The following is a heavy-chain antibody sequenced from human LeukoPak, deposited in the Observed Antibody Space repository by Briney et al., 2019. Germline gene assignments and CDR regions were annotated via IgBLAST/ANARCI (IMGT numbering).Heavy chain of an antibody. V-gene: IGHV3-21*01. CDR3: ARDTDSDGYLLAY. Sequence: GGSLRLSCEVSGFTFSSYAMTWVRQAPGKGLEWVSSISSSGSYIYYADSLKGRFTISRDNAKNTLYLQMNSLRAEDTAVYYCARDTDSDGYLLAYWGQGTLVSVSS. CDR1: GFTFSSYA. CDR2: ISSSGSYI. D-gene: IGHD3-22*01. J-gene: IGHJ4*02.